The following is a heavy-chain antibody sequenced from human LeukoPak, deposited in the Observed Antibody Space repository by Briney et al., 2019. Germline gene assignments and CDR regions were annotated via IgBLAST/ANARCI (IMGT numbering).Heavy chain of an antibody. CDR1: GFTFSSYS. V-gene: IGHV3-23*01. CDR2: FSGSGGNT. J-gene: IGHJ3*02. CDR3: AKVARGIGFVRGAFDI. D-gene: IGHD3-10*02. Sequence: GGSLRLSCAASGFTFSSYSMNWVRQAPGKGLEWVSSFSGSGGNTYYADSVKGRFTISRDNSKNTLYLQMNSLRAEDTAVYYCAKVARGIGFVRGAFDIWGQGTMVTVSS.